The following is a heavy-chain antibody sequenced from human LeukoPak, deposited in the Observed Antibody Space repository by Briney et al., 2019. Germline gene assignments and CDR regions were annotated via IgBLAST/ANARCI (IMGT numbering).Heavy chain of an antibody. Sequence: ASVKVSCKTSGYTFTTYAMNWVRQAPGQGLEWMGWINTNTGNPTYAQGFTGRFVFSLDTSVSTAYLQISSLKAEDTAVYYCARAGPMVFFQWFDPWGQGTLVTVSS. D-gene: IGHD3-10*01. CDR3: ARAGPMVFFQWFDP. J-gene: IGHJ5*02. CDR2: INTNTGNP. V-gene: IGHV7-4-1*02. CDR1: GYTFTTYA.